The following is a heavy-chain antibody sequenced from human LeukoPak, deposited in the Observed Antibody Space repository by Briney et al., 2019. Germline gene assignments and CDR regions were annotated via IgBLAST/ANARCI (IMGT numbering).Heavy chain of an antibody. J-gene: IGHJ5*02. V-gene: IGHV3-74*01. Sequence: GGSLRLSCAASGFSFSSYWMHRVRQTPGRGLMWVSRINSDGSSTTYADSVKGRFTISRDNAKNTLYLQMNSLRVEDTAVYYCARLMSVAAAWFDPWGQGTLVTVSS. CDR3: ARLMSVAAAWFDP. CDR2: INSDGSST. D-gene: IGHD6-13*01. CDR1: GFSFSSYW.